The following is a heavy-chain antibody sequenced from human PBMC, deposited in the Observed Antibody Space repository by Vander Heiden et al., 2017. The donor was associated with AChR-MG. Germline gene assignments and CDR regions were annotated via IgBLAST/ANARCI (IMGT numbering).Heavy chain of an antibody. V-gene: IGHV1-2*06. CDR3: ARDRYSDLFDY. D-gene: IGHD4-17*01. CDR1: GYSSTDDY. CDR2: INPKSGDT. Sequence: QVQLVQSGAEVKTTGASVKVACKTSGYSSTDDYMHWVRQAPGTRLEWMGRINPKSGDTNYAQKCQGRVTMTRDTSINTADMELTRLTSDDTAVYYCARDRYSDLFDYWGQGTLVTVSS. J-gene: IGHJ4*02.